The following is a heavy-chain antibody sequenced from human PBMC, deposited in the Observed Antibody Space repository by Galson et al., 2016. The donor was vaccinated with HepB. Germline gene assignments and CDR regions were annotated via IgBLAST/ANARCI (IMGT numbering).Heavy chain of an antibody. Sequence: SVKVSCKASGYTSTSFDINWVRQATGQGLEWMGWINPYSGHTVYAQSFQGRVPMTRNTSVSTAYMELSSLRSEDTAVYYCARGRFGTMVQGESITGNHYFGMDVWGQGTTVTVSS. D-gene: IGHD3-10*01. CDR1: GYTSTSFD. V-gene: IGHV1-8*01. J-gene: IGHJ6*02. CDR2: INPYSGHT. CDR3: ARGRFGTMVQGESITGNHYFGMDV.